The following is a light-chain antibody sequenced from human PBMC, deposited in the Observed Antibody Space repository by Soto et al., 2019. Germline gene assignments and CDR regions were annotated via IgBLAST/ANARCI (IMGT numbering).Light chain of an antibody. CDR3: CSYAGSYYV. CDR1: SSDVGGYNY. CDR2: DVS. V-gene: IGLV2-11*01. J-gene: IGLJ1*01. Sequence: QSALTQPRSXXXXXXXXXXXSCTGTSSDVGGYNYVSWYQQHPGKAPKLMIYDVSKRPSGVPDRFSGSKSGNTASLTISGLQAEDEADYYCCSYAGSYYVFGTGTKLTVL.